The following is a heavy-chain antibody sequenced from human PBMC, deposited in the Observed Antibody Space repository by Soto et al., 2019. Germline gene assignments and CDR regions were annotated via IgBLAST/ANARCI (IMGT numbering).Heavy chain of an antibody. D-gene: IGHD2-15*01. J-gene: IGHJ3*02. CDR2: IQSHGSAQ. V-gene: IGHV3-7*01. CDR3: ARRGSHADSISGGCGAFDI. Sequence: PGGSLRLSCEASGFNINLRWMNWVRQAPGNRLEWVANIQSHGSAQYNLDSVRGRFTISRDNAKNSLYLQMNSLRTEDTGVYYCARRGSHADSISGGCGAFDIWGQGTSVTV. CDR1: GFNINLRW.